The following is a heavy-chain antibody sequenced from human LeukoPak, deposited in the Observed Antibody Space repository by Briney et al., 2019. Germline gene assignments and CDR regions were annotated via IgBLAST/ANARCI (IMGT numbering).Heavy chain of an antibody. D-gene: IGHD3-10*01. CDR2: IYTSGST. CDR1: GGSISSGSYY. CDR3: ARAADGSGSYYTVDAFDI. Sequence: NPSETLSLTCTVSGGSISSGSYYWSWIRQPAGKGLEWIGRIYTSGSTNYNPSLKSRVTISVDTSKNQFSLKLSSVTAADTAVYYCARAADGSGSYYTVDAFDIWGQGTMVTVSS. J-gene: IGHJ3*02. V-gene: IGHV4-61*02.